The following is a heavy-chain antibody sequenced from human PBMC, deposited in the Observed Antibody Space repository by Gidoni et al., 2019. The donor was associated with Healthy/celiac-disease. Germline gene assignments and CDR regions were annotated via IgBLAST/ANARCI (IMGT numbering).Heavy chain of an antibody. CDR1: GYSFTSYW. CDR3: ASQYTMVRGVIVDY. Sequence: DAQLVQSGAEVTKPGASLRISCECSGYSFTSYWISWVRQMPGKGLEWMGRIDPSDSYPNSSPSFQGHVTISADKSISTAYLQWSSLKASDTAMYYCASQYTMVRGVIVDYWGQGTLVTVSS. CDR2: IDPSDSYP. V-gene: IGHV5-10-1*03. D-gene: IGHD3-10*01. J-gene: IGHJ4*02.